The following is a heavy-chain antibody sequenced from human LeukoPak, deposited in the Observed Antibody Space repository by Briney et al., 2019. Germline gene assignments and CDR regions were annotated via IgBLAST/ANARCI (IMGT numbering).Heavy chain of an antibody. V-gene: IGHV3-48*02. D-gene: IGHD6-25*01. J-gene: IGHJ6*03. Sequence: GGSLRLSCAASGFTFSSYGITWVRQAPGKGLEWVSYISSSSSTIYYADSVKGRFTISRDNAKNSLYLHMNSLRDEDTAVYYCATDKGQGSAAYYYYYMDVWGKGTTVTVSS. CDR1: GFTFSSYG. CDR3: ATDKGQGSAAYYYYYMDV. CDR2: ISSSSSTI.